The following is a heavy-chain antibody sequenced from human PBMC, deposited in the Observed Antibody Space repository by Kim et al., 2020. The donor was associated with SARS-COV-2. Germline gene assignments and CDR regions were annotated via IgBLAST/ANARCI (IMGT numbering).Heavy chain of an antibody. CDR1: GFTFSSYG. J-gene: IGHJ6*02. V-gene: IGHV3-33*01. Sequence: GGSLRLSCAASGFTFSSYGMHWVRQAPGKGLEWVAVIWYDGSNKYYADSVKGRFTISRDNSKNTLYLQMNSLRDEDTAVYYCARAAYYGSRHGMDVWGQGPTVTVPS. D-gene: IGHD3-10*01. CDR2: IWYDGSNK. CDR3: ARAAYYGSRHGMDV.